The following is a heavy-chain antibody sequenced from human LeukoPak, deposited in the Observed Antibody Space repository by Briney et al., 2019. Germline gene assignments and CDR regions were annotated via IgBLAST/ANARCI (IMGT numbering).Heavy chain of an antibody. CDR2: INQDGSVK. CDR1: GFTFNSYW. J-gene: IGHJ4*02. D-gene: IGHD3-22*01. Sequence: GGSLRLSCAASGFTFNSYWMSWVRQAPGKGLEWVANINQDGSVKFYVDSVKGRFTISRDNAKNSLYLQMNSLRAEDTVVYYCATSRDSSGVDWGQGTLVTVSS. CDR3: ATSRDSSGVD. V-gene: IGHV3-7*01.